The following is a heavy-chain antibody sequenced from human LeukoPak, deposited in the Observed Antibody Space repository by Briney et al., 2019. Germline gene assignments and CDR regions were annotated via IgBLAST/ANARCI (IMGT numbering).Heavy chain of an antibody. D-gene: IGHD3/OR15-3a*01. V-gene: IGHV4-34*01. Sequence: SETLSLTCAVYGGSFSGYYWTWIRQPPGKGLEWVGEISHSGRANYNPSLKSRVTISVDTSKNQFSLKLSSVTAADTAVYYCARQTGSGLFILPGGQGTLVTVSS. CDR3: ARQTGSGLFILP. CDR1: GGSFSGYY. CDR2: ISHSGRA. J-gene: IGHJ4*02.